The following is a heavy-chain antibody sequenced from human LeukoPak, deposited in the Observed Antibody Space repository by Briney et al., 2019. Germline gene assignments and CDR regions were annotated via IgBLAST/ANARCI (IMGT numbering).Heavy chain of an antibody. V-gene: IGHV3-23*01. CDR3: AKGRGISRYYYDSSGYFDY. J-gene: IGHJ4*02. Sequence: GGSLRLSCAASGSTFSIYAMSWVRQPPGKGLEWVSAISGSGGSTYYADSVKGRFTIYRDNSKNTLYLQMNSMRAEDTAVYYCAKGRGISRYYYDSSGYFDYWGQGTLVTVSS. CDR2: ISGSGGST. D-gene: IGHD3-22*01. CDR1: GSTFSIYA.